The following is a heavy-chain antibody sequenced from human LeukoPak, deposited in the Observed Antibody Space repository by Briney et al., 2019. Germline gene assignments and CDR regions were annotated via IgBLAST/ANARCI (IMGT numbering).Heavy chain of an antibody. CDR1: GFSLGTSGVG. V-gene: IGHV2-5*01. Sequence: VSGPTLVNPTQTLTLTCTFSGFSLGTSGVGVGWIRQPPGKALEWLALIYWNDDKRYSPSLKSRLTITKDTSKNQVVLTMTSMDPVDTATYYCAHSLGYCSGGSCLSFDYWGQGTLVTVSS. D-gene: IGHD2-15*01. CDR3: AHSLGYCSGGSCLSFDY. CDR2: IYWNDDK. J-gene: IGHJ4*02.